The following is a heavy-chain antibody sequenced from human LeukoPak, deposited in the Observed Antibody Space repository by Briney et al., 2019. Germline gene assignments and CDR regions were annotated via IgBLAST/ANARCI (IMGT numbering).Heavy chain of an antibody. J-gene: IGHJ3*02. V-gene: IGHV3-23*01. CDR3: AREGYCGGDCYRKDAFDI. CDR1: GFTFSSYA. CDR2: TSGSGRSI. D-gene: IGHD2-21*02. Sequence: GGSLRRSCAASGFTFSSYAMSWVRQAPGKGLEWVSGTSGSGRSIHYADSVKGRFTISRDNSKNTLYLQMNSLRAEDTAVYYCAREGYCGGDCYRKDAFDIWGQGTMVTVSS.